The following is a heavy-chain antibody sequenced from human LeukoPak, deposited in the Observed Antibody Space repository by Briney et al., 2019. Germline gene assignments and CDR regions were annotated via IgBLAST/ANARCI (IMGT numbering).Heavy chain of an antibody. J-gene: IGHJ4*02. CDR1: GGSIRSSSYY. D-gene: IGHD3-10*01. Sequence: SETLPLTCTVSGGSIRSSSYYWGWIRQPPGKGLEWIGSTYYSGSTYYNPSLESRVTISVDTSKNQFSLKLSSVTAADMAVYYCASAGSYWVDYWGQGTLVTVSS. V-gene: IGHV4-39*01. CDR3: ASAGSYWVDY. CDR2: TYYSGST.